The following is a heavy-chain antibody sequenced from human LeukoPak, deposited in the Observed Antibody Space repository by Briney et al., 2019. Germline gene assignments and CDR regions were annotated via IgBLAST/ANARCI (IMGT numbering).Heavy chain of an antibody. J-gene: IGHJ5*02. CDR3: VRSIDA. D-gene: IGHD3-3*01. CDR1: GFTFTSYW. Sequence: GGSRRLSCAASGFTFTSYWMNWVRQAPGKGLEWVGNIKPDGSQTYYVDSVKGRFTISRDNAKNSVSLQLNSLRAEDTAVYFCVRSIDAWGQGTLVTVSS. CDR2: IKPDGSQT. V-gene: IGHV3-7*03.